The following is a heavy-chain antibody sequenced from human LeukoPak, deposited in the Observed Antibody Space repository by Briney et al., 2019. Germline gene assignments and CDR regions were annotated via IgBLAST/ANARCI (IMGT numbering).Heavy chain of an antibody. CDR2: IRSKAHGGTT. CDR1: GFNFGDYA. J-gene: IGHJ4*02. Sequence: PGRSLRLSCIGSGFNFGDYAVSWVRQTPGKGLEWVSLIRSKAHGGTTEYAASVKGRFNMSRDDSKSIAYLQMNSLKTEDTALYYCTRDPPEFSAGWYAGYWGQGTLVTVSS. D-gene: IGHD6-19*01. V-gene: IGHV3-49*04. CDR3: TRDPPEFSAGWYAGY.